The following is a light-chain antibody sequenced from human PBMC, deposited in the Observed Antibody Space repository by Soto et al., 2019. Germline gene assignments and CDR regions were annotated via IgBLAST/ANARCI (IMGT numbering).Light chain of an antibody. Sequence: TQVTLSPCSLPASRGCRVAITCRASQGISSSLDWYQQKPGKAPKLLISEAYSVQSGVPSRFGGSGSGTDFTLTLTSLLPDDCATYYCQHYSVYSPWTFGQGTKV. J-gene: IGKJ1*01. CDR1: QGISSS. CDR3: QHYSVYSPWT. V-gene: IGKV1-5*01. CDR2: EAY.